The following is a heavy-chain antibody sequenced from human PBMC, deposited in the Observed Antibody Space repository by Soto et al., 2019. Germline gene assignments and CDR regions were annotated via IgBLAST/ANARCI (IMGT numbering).Heavy chain of an antibody. CDR3: ARYSSSSAFDY. CDR1: GGSISSYY. Sequence: SETLSLTCTVSGGSISSYYWSWIRQPPGKGLDWIGYIYYSGGTNYNPSLNSRVTISVDTSKNQFSLKLNSVTAADTAVYYCARYSSSSAFDYWGQGTLVTVSS. CDR2: IYYSGGT. J-gene: IGHJ4*02. V-gene: IGHV4-59*01. D-gene: IGHD6-6*01.